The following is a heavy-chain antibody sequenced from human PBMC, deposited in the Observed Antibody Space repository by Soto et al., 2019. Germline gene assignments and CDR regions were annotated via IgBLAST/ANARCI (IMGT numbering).Heavy chain of an antibody. CDR1: GFSFTNFA. Sequence: GVLRLSCAASGFSFTNFAMSWVRQAPGKGLEWVAGIGASGDITWYADSVKGRLSISRDNSKNTLYLQLNSLRFEDTAVYYCAKDDFTDRGDDYFDYWGPGTLVTVSS. CDR3: AKDDFTDRGDDYFDY. D-gene: IGHD2-21*02. J-gene: IGHJ4*02. CDR2: IGASGDIT. V-gene: IGHV3-23*01.